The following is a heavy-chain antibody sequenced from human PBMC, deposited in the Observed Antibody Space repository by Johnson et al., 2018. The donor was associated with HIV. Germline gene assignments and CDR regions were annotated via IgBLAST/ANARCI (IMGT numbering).Heavy chain of an antibody. V-gene: IGHV3-30*02. CDR3: AMDRYWAFDI. J-gene: IGHJ3*02. CDR1: GFTFSSYA. D-gene: IGHD1-14*01. Sequence: QVQLVESGGGVVQPGRSLRLSCVASGFTFSSYAMHWVRQAPGKGLEWVAFIRYDGSNKYYADSVKGRFTTSRDNSKNTLYLQMNSLIAEDTAVYYWAMDRYWAFDIWGQETMVTVSS. CDR2: IRYDGSNK.